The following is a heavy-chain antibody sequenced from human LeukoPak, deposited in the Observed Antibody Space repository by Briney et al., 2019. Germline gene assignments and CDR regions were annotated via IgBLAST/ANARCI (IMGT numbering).Heavy chain of an antibody. J-gene: IGHJ4*02. CDR3: ARDLGHFDY. CDR2: ISYDGSNK. V-gene: IGHV3-30*01. CDR1: GFTFSSYA. Sequence: GGSLRLSCAASGFTFSSYAMHWVRQAPGKGLEWVAVISYDGSNKYYADSVKGRFTISRDNSNNTLYLQMHSLSAEDTAVYYCARDLGHFDYWGQGTLVTVSS.